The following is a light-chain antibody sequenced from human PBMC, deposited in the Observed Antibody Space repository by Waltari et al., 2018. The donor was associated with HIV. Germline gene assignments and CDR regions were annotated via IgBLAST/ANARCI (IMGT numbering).Light chain of an antibody. CDR3: QQRSNWPPALT. V-gene: IGKV3-11*01. CDR1: QIVSSY. Sequence: IVFPPPPVTLPFTPAAPAALSTRASQIVSSYLPWYQQNPGQPPSLLIYGASNRATGIPARFSGSGSGTDFTLTISSLEPEDFAVYDCQQRSNWPPALTFGGGTKVEIK. CDR2: GAS. J-gene: IGKJ4*01.